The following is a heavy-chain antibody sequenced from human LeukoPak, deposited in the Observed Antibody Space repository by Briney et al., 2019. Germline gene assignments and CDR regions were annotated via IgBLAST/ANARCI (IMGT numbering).Heavy chain of an antibody. J-gene: IGHJ2*01. CDR1: GYTFINYG. CDR3: AGVSTNSRVAGDDPRWYFDL. V-gene: IGHV1-18*04. D-gene: IGHD2/OR15-2a*01. Sequence: ASLKVSCKASGYTFINYGFSWVRQAPGQGLEWMGWISAYNGNTNYLQKFQGRVTMTTDTSTNTVYMELRSLRSDDTAVYYCAGVSTNSRVAGDDPRWYFDLCGRGSPVTVSP. CDR2: ISAYNGNT.